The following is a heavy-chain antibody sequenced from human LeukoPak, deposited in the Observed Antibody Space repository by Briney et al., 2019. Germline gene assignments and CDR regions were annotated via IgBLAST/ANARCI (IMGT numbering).Heavy chain of an antibody. Sequence: SETLSLTCPVSGGSVSGYNWSWIPQPPGKGLEWIGYIYYSGTTNYNPSLKSRVTMSVDTSKNQFSLKVSSVTAADTAVYYCARFGGYFFEYSGQGTLVTVSS. CDR1: GGSVSGYN. J-gene: IGHJ4*02. CDR2: IYYSGTT. CDR3: ARFGGYFFEY. V-gene: IGHV4-59*02. D-gene: IGHD1-26*01.